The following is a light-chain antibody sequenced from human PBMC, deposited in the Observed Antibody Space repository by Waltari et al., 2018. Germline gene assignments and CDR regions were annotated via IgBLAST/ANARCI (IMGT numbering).Light chain of an antibody. CDR3: ISYTFSSTLAV. Sequence: QSALTQPASVSGSPGQSITISCTGTGGDVGGYNYVSWYQQHPCKAPRLMIYDVSDRTSVVSTRFATSKSGNSAFLTISGLQAEDEADYYCISYTFSSTLAVFGTGTKVTVL. J-gene: IGLJ1*01. CDR2: DVS. V-gene: IGLV2-14*03. CDR1: GGDVGGYNY.